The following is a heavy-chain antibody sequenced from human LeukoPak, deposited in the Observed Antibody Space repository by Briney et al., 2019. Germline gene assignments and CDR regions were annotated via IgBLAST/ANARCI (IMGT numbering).Heavy chain of an antibody. CDR3: WLVSNHCGSRTYYYNFDY. Sequence: PGGSLRLSCAASGFTVSSNYMSWVRQAPGKGLEWVSVSYSGDTTYYADSVKGRFTISRDNSKNTLYLRMNSLRAEDTAVYYCWLVSNHCGSRTYYYNFDYWGQGTLVTVSS. J-gene: IGHJ4*02. CDR2: SYSGDTT. CDR1: GFTVSSNY. D-gene: IGHD3-10*01. V-gene: IGHV3-53*01.